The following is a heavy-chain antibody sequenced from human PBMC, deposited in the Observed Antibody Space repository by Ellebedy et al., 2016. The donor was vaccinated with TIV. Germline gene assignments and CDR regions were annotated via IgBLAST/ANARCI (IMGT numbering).Heavy chain of an antibody. CDR1: GYTFTNYG. D-gene: IGHD2-2*01. V-gene: IGHV1-18*01. Sequence: ASVKVSCKASGYTFTNYGISWVRQAPGQGVEWMGWISGYNGNTNYAQKLQGRVTMTTDTSTSTAYMELRSLRSDDTAVYYCARDQGSTTQDYWGQGTLVTVSS. CDR2: ISGYNGNT. J-gene: IGHJ4*02. CDR3: ARDQGSTTQDY.